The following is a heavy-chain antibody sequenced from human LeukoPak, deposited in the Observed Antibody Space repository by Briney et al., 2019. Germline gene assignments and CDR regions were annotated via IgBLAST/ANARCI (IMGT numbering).Heavy chain of an antibody. J-gene: IGHJ6*02. V-gene: IGHV4-4*07. Sequence: SETLYLTCTVSGGSISSYYWSWIRQPAGKGLEWIGRIYTSGSTNYNPSLKSRVTMSVDTSKNQFSLKLSSVTAADTAVYYCARDRIPYYYYGMDVWGQGTTVTVSS. D-gene: IGHD2-15*01. CDR1: GGSISSYY. CDR3: ARDRIPYYYYGMDV. CDR2: IYTSGST.